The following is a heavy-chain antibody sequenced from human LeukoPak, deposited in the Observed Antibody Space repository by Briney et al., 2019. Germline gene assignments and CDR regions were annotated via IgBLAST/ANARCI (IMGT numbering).Heavy chain of an antibody. Sequence: GGSLRLSCAASGFTFSDNYMSWIRQAPGKGLEWVSYISSSGNTTYNADSVKGRFSITRDNAKNSLYLQMNSLRAEDTAVYYCARDYRARLDYWGQGTLVTVSS. CDR1: GFTFSDNY. J-gene: IGHJ4*02. CDR2: ISSSGNTT. CDR3: ARDYRARLDY. V-gene: IGHV3-11*04.